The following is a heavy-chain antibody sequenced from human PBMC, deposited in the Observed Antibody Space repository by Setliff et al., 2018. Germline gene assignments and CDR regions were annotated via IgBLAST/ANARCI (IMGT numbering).Heavy chain of an antibody. CDR2: IYYSGSS. J-gene: IGHJ4*02. Sequence: SETLSLTCTVSGGSISSPSYFWGWVRQPPGKEMEWIATIYYSGSSYYNPSLKSRLTISVDTSKNLFSLKLGSVTTADTAVYYCARHYGGGYKHFDYWGQGTLVTVSS. D-gene: IGHD5-12*01. V-gene: IGHV4-39*01. CDR3: ARHYGGGYKHFDY. CDR1: GGSISSPSYF.